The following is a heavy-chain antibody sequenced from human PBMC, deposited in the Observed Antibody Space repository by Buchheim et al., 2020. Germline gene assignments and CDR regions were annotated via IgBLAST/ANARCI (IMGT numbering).Heavy chain of an antibody. CDR1: GFTFSSYG. J-gene: IGHJ4*02. V-gene: IGHV3-30*18. Sequence: QVQLVESGGGVVQPGRSLRLSCAASGFTFSSYGMHWVRQAPGKGLEWVAVISYDGSNKYYADSVKGRFTISRDNSKNTLYLQMNSLRAEDTAVYYCAKDMACSSGGSCYGYVDYWGQGTL. CDR2: ISYDGSNK. D-gene: IGHD2-15*01. CDR3: AKDMACSSGGSCYGYVDY.